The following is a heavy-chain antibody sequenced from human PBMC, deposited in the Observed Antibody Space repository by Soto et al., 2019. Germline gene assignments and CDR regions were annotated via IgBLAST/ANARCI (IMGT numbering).Heavy chain of an antibody. J-gene: IGHJ4*02. CDR1: GFTFNSAW. CDR3: TTDSMVRGGYYFDY. CDR2: IKSTSDGGST. D-gene: IGHD3-10*01. V-gene: IGHV3-15*01. Sequence: KTGGSLRLSCAASGFTFNSAWMSWVRQAPGKGLEWVGRIKSTSDGGSTDYAAPVKGRFTMSRDDSENTLYLQMTSLKTEDTAVYYCTTDSMVRGGYYFDYWGQGTLVTVSS.